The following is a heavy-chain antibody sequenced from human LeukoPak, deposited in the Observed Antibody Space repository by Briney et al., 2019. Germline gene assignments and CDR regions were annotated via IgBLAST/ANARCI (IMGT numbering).Heavy chain of an antibody. V-gene: IGHV4-59*01. CDR2: IYYSGST. CDR3: ASARDYDNVGY. CDR1: GGSISSYY. J-gene: IGHJ4*02. D-gene: IGHD3-9*01. Sequence: SQTLSLTCTVSGGSISSYYWSWIRQPPGKGLEWIGYIYYSGSTNYVPSLKSRFTISVDTSKNQFSLKLSSVTAADTAVYYCASARDYDNVGYWGQGTLVTVSS.